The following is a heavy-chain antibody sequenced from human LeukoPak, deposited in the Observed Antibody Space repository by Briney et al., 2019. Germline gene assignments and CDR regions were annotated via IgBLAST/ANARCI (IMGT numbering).Heavy chain of an antibody. CDR1: GFTFSSYW. D-gene: IGHD3-10*02. CDR3: AELGITMIGGV. Sequence: GGSLRLSCAASGFTFSSYWMYWVRQAPGKGLVWVSSINTDGSGTTCADSVKGRFTISRDNAKNSLYLQMNSLRAEDTAVYYCAELGITMIGGVWGKGTTVTISS. J-gene: IGHJ6*04. CDR2: INTDGSGT. V-gene: IGHV3-74*01.